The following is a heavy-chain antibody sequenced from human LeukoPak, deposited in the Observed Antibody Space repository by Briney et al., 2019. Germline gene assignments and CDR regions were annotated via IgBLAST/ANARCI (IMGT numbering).Heavy chain of an antibody. CDR1: GVSFSGYY. Sequence: SETLSLTCAVYGVSFSGYYWSWIRQPPGKGLEWIGEINHSGSTNYTPSLKSRVTISVDTSKNQFSLKLSSVTAADTAVYYCARPKMAPYSSSWYGPFDYWGQGTLVTVSS. J-gene: IGHJ4*02. V-gene: IGHV4-34*01. D-gene: IGHD6-13*01. CDR3: ARPKMAPYSSSWYGPFDY. CDR2: INHSGST.